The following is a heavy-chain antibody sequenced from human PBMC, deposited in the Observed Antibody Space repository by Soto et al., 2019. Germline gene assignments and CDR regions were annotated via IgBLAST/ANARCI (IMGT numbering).Heavy chain of an antibody. D-gene: IGHD3-22*01. CDR2: IYYSGST. CDR3: ATGEGETYYYDSSGPSDDAFDI. Sequence: SETLSLTCTVSGCSISSSSYYWGWIRQPPGKGLEWIGSIYYSGSTYYNPSLKSRVTISVDTSKNQFSLKLSSVTAADTAVYYCATGEGETYYYDSSGPSDDAFDIWGQGTMVTVSS. V-gene: IGHV4-39*01. CDR1: GCSISSSSYY. J-gene: IGHJ3*02.